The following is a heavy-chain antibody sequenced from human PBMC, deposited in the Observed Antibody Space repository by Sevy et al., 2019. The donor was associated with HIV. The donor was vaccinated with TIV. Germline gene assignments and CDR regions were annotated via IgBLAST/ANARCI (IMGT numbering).Heavy chain of an antibody. J-gene: IGHJ6*02. CDR1: GYTFTSYG. D-gene: IGHD3-3*01. Sequence: ASVKVSCKASGYTFTSYGISWVRQAPGQGLEWMGWISAYNGNTNYAQRLQGRVTMTTDTSTSTAYMGLRSLRSDDTAVYYCARVGGYDFWSGSLEYYYYYGMDVWGQGTTVTVSS. CDR2: ISAYNGNT. CDR3: ARVGGYDFWSGSLEYYYYYGMDV. V-gene: IGHV1-18*01.